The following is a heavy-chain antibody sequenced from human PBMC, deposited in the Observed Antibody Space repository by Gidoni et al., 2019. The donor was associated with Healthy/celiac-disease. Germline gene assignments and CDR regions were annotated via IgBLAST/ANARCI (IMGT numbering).Heavy chain of an antibody. V-gene: IGHV4-61*02. CDR1: GGSISSGSYY. D-gene: IGHD3-10*01. CDR3: AREVLLWFGESIPYYFDY. Sequence: QVQLQESGPGLVKPSQTLSLTCTVSGGSISSGSYYWSWIRQPAGKGLEWIGRIYTSGSTNYNPSLKSRVTISVDTSKNQFSLKLSSVTAADTAVYYCAREVLLWFGESIPYYFDYWGQGTLVTVSS. J-gene: IGHJ4*02. CDR2: IYTSGST.